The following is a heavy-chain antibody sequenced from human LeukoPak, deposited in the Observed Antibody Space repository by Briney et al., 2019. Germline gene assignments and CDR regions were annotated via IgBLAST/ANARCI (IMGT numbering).Heavy chain of an antibody. CDR1: GFIFFNSA. CDR2: ISGFGEST. CDR3: ARGGHRSPFDY. V-gene: IGHV3-23*01. D-gene: IGHD3-10*01. J-gene: IGHJ4*02. Sequence: GGSLRLSCEASGFIFFNSAMTWVRQAPGKGLEWVSKISGFGESTYHADSVKGRFTISREQFKSTLYLQMNSLRVEDTAIYYCARGGHRSPFDYWGQGALVTVSS.